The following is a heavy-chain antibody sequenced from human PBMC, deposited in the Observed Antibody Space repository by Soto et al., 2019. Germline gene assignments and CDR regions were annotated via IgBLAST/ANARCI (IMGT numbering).Heavy chain of an antibody. D-gene: IGHD3-22*01. CDR1: GFTFSSYS. Sequence: GGSLRLSCAASGFTFSSYSMNWFRQSPGKGLEWVSSISSSSSYIYYADSVKGRFTISRDNAKNSLYLQMNSLRAEDTAVYYCARDYYDRASGPYYFDYWGQGTLVTVSS. CDR3: ARDYYDRASGPYYFDY. J-gene: IGHJ4*02. CDR2: ISSSSSYI. V-gene: IGHV3-21*01.